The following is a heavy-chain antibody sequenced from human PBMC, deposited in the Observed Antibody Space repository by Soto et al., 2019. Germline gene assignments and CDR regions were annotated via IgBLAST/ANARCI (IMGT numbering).Heavy chain of an antibody. J-gene: IGHJ5*02. D-gene: IGHD3-3*01. CDR1: DGYINSYC. CDR3: ARHRSHSITIFGVVSNWLDP. V-gene: IGHV4-59*08. Sequence: PSETKSLTNTVSDGYINSYCWSWIRQHQGKGLEWIGDIYYSGSTNYNPSLKSRVTISVHTSKNQFFLKLSFVTAADTAVYYCARHRSHSITIFGVVSNWLDPWGQGTLVTVSS. CDR2: IYYSGST.